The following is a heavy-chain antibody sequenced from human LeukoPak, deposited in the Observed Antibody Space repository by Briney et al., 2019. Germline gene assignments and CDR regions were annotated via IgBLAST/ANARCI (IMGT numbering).Heavy chain of an antibody. V-gene: IGHV5-51*01. D-gene: IGHD6-6*01. Sequence: GESLKISCKGSGYSFTSYWIGWVRQMPGKGLEWMGIIYPGDSDTRYSPSFQGQVTISADKSISTAYLQWSSLKAADTAMYYCARGSSSSLEYFDYWGQGTLVTVSS. CDR1: GYSFTSYW. CDR2: IYPGDSDT. CDR3: ARGSSSSLEYFDY. J-gene: IGHJ4*02.